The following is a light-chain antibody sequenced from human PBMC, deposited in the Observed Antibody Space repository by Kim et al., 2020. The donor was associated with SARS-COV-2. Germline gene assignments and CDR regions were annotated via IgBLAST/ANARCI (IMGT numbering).Light chain of an antibody. CDR2: GTS. J-gene: IGKJ2*01. Sequence: EIVLTQSPGTLSLSPGERATLSCRASQRINSNYLAWYQQKPGQAPRLLIYGTSNRASRIPGRFIGFGSGTDFTLTIASLKTEDFAVYFCQLYADSPPSYTFGQGTKLEI. CDR3: QLYADSPPSYT. V-gene: IGKV3-20*01. CDR1: QRINSNY.